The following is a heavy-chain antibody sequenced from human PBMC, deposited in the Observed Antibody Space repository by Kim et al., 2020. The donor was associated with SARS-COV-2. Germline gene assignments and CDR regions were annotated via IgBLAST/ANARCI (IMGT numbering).Heavy chain of an antibody. CDR2: ISGSGDIT. J-gene: IGHJ4*02. Sequence: GGSLRLSCAASGFTFSNYGMTWVRQAPGKGLEWVSGISGSGDITTYADSVKGRFTISRDNSKNALYLQMSSLRAEDTAMYYCANPRQPDYWGQGTLVPVS. CDR3: ANPRQPDY. D-gene: IGHD6-13*01. V-gene: IGHV3-23*01. CDR1: GFTFSNYG.